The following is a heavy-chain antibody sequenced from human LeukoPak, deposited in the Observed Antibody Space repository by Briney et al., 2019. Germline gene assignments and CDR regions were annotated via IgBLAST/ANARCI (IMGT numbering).Heavy chain of an antibody. J-gene: IGHJ5*02. CDR1: GYTFTSYG. V-gene: IGHV1-18*01. CDR3: ARDHVSYYLDP. D-gene: IGHD1-26*01. Sequence: GASVKVSCQASGYTFTSYGISWVRQAPGQGLEWMGWISTYNGNTNYAQKLQDRVTMTTDTSTSTAYMELRSLRSDDTAVYFCARDHVSYYLDPWGQGTLVTVSS. CDR2: ISTYNGNT.